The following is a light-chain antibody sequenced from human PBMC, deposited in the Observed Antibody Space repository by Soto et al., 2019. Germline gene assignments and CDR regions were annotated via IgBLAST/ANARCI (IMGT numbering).Light chain of an antibody. Sequence: EIVMTQSPATLSVSPGERATLSCRASQSVSSNLAWYQQKPGQAPRLLIYSASTRATGIPGRFSGSGSGTEFTLTISSLQSEDFAVYYCQHYNNWASWTFGQGTKVEIK. CDR1: QSVSSN. J-gene: IGKJ1*01. CDR2: SAS. CDR3: QHYNNWASWT. V-gene: IGKV3-15*01.